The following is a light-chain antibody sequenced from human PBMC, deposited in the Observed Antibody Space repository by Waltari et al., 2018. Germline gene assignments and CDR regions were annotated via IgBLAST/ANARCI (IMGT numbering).Light chain of an antibody. Sequence: EIVMTQSPATLSVSPGERVPLSCRASQSVSNNLAWYQKNPGQPPRLLIYGAFTRATGIPASFSGDGSGTEFTLTISSLQSEDFATYYCQQYNNWPRTFGQGTKVEIK. CDR1: QSVSNN. CDR2: GAF. CDR3: QQYNNWPRT. J-gene: IGKJ1*01. V-gene: IGKV3-15*01.